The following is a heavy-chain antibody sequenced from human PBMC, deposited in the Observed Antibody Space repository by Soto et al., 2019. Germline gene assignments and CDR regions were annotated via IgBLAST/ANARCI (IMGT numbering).Heavy chain of an antibody. Sequence: QVQLVESGGGVVQPGRSLRLSCAASGFSFSRYGMHWVRQAPGKGLEWAAVIWYDGSNKYYADSVKGRFTISRDNFKNTLYLQMNSLRAEDTAVYYCARVQRNQGGFDSWGQGTLVTVSS. J-gene: IGHJ4*02. CDR3: ARVQRNQGGFDS. D-gene: IGHD1-1*01. CDR2: IWYDGSNK. V-gene: IGHV3-33*01. CDR1: GFSFSRYG.